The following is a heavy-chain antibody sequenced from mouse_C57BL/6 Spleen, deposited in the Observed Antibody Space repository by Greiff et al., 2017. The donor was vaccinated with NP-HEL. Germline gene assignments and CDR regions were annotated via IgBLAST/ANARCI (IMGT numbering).Heavy chain of an antibody. V-gene: IGHV1-82*01. J-gene: IGHJ2*01. CDR2: IYPGDGDT. CDR3: ARWGTPLYFDY. Sequence: VQLQQSGPELVKPGASVKISCKASGYAFSSSWMNWVKQRPGKGLEWIGRIYPGDGDTNYNGKFKGKATLTADKSSSTAYMQLSSLTSEDSAVYFCARWGTPLYFDYWGQGTTLTVSS. D-gene: IGHD2-14*01. CDR1: GYAFSSSW.